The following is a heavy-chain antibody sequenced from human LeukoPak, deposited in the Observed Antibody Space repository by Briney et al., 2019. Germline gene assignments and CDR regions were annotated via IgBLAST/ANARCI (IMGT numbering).Heavy chain of an antibody. CDR2: IYYSGST. D-gene: IGHD6-13*01. J-gene: IGHJ5*02. V-gene: IGHV4-31*03. CDR3: ARDGAYSSSWYSYNWFDP. CDR1: GGSISSGGYY. Sequence: PSETLSLTCTVSGGSISSGGYYWSWIRQHPGKGLEWIGYIYYSGSTYYNPSLKSRVTISVDTSKNQFSLKLSSVTAADTAVYYCARDGAYSSSWYSYNWFDPWGQGTLVTVSS.